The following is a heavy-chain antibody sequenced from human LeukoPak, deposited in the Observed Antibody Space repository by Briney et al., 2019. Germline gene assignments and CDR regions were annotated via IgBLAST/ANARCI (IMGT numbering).Heavy chain of an antibody. V-gene: IGHV3-23*01. D-gene: IGHD2-2*01. CDR3: ATYCSSTSCPFDY. CDR1: GFTFSSYA. J-gene: IGHJ4*02. CDR2: ISGSDGST. Sequence: GGSLRLSCAASGFTFSSYAMTWVRQAPGKGLEWVSTISGSDGSTYYADSVKGRFTISRDNSKNTLYLQMNSLRAEDTAVYYCATYCSSTSCPFDYWGQGTLVTVSS.